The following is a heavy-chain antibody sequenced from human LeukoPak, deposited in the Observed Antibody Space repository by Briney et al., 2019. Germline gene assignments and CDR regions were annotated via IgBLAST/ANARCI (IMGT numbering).Heavy chain of an antibody. CDR2: ISYDGSNK. J-gene: IGHJ4*02. V-gene: IGHV3-30-3*01. CDR1: GFTFSSYA. CDR3: ASHSSSGWYYFDY. D-gene: IGHD6-19*01. Sequence: PGRSLRLSCAASGFTFSSYAMHWVRQAPGKGLEWVAVISYDGSNKYYADSVKGRFTISRDNAKNSLYLQMNSLRDEDTAVYYCASHSSSGWYYFDYWGQGTLVTVSS.